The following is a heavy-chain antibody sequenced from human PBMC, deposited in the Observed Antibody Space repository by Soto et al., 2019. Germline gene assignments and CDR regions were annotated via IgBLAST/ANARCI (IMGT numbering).Heavy chain of an antibody. Sequence: SQTLSLTCVISGDRVSINSAAWNCIRLSPSRGLEWLARTYYRSRWYNDYAVSVRSRITVNPDTSKNQFSLQLTSVTPEDTAVYYCAGTTSHQWYYMDVWGKGTAVTVSS. CDR3: AGTTSHQWYYMDV. CDR2: TYYRSRWYN. CDR1: GDRVSINSAA. J-gene: IGHJ6*03. V-gene: IGHV6-1*01. D-gene: IGHD1-7*01.